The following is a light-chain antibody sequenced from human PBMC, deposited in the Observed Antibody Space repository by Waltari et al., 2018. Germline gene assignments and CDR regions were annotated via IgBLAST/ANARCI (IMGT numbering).Light chain of an antibody. CDR3: SSYTPTSFWV. CDR2: DVT. CDR1: RSDVGVYGF. J-gene: IGLJ3*02. V-gene: IGLV2-11*01. Sequence: QSALTQPRSVSGSSGQSVTISCSGSRSDVGVYGFISWYQHHPDKAPKPSIYDVTKRPSGVPDRFSGSKSGNTASLTISGLQADDEADYYCSSYTPTSFWVFGGGTKLTVL.